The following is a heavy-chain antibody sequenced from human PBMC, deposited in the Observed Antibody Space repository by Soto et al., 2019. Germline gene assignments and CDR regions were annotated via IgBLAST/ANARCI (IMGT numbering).Heavy chain of an antibody. CDR2: INPNSGGT. V-gene: IGHV1-2*04. CDR1: GYTFTGYY. Sequence: QVQLVQSGAEVKKPGASVKVSCKASGYTFTGYYMHWVRQAPGQGLEWMGWINPNSGGTNYAQKCQGWVTMTSDTSISTAYMELSRLRSDDTAVYYCARGGDLYCSGGSCYSWFDPWGQGTLVTVSS. CDR3: ARGGDLYCSGGSCYSWFDP. J-gene: IGHJ5*02. D-gene: IGHD2-15*01.